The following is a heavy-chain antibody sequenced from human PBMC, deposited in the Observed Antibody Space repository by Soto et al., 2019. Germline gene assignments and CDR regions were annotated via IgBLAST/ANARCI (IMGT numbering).Heavy chain of an antibody. D-gene: IGHD5-18*01. CDR2: ISYDGSNK. CDR3: ARGGTDTAMVIDY. J-gene: IGHJ4*02. V-gene: IGHV3-30-3*01. Sequence: GGSLRLSCAASGFTFSSYAMHWVRQAPGKGLEWVAVISYDGSNKYYADSVKGRFTISRDNSKNTLYLQMNSLRAEDTAVYYCARGGTDTAMVIDYWGQGTLVTVSS. CDR1: GFTFSSYA.